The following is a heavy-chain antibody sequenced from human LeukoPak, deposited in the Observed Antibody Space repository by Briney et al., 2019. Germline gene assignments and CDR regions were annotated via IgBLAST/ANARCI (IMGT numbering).Heavy chain of an antibody. Sequence: RSSETLSLTCTVSGGPISSYYWSWIPQPAGKGLEWIGRIYTSGSPNYNPSLKSRVTMSVDTSKNQFSLKLSSVTAADTAVYYWAGIAAAHNWFDPWGQGTLVTVSS. J-gene: IGHJ5*02. V-gene: IGHV4-4*07. CDR2: IYTSGSP. CDR3: AGIAAAHNWFDP. D-gene: IGHD6-13*01. CDR1: GGPISSYY.